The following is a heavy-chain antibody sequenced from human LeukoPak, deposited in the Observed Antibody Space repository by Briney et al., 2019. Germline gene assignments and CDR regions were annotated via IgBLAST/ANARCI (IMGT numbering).Heavy chain of an antibody. Sequence: GASVKVSCKASGYTFTSYGISWVRQAPGQGLEWMGWISAYNGNTNYAQKLQGRVTMTTDTSTSTVYMELRSLRSDDTAVYYCARGYCSSTSCYRLDPWGQGTLVTVSS. D-gene: IGHD2-2*02. CDR1: GYTFTSYG. CDR3: ARGYCSSTSCYRLDP. CDR2: ISAYNGNT. J-gene: IGHJ5*02. V-gene: IGHV1-18*01.